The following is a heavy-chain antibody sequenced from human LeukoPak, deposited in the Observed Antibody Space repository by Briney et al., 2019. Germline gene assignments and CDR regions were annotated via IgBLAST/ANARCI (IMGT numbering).Heavy chain of an antibody. CDR3: SRGLAYSRLDY. Sequence: PGGSLRLSCAASGFTFSSYSMNWVRQAPGKGLEWVSSISSSSSYIYYADSVKGRFTISTDNAENSLYRQMNSLRVEDTAFYYCSRGLAYSRLDYWGQGMLVTVSS. V-gene: IGHV3-21*01. J-gene: IGHJ4*02. CDR1: GFTFSSYS. D-gene: IGHD5-18*01. CDR2: ISSSSSYI.